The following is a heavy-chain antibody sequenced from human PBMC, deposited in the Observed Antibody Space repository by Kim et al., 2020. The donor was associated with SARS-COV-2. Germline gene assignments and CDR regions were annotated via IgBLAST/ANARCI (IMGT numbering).Heavy chain of an antibody. CDR2: INHSGST. D-gene: IGHD3-10*01. CDR3: ARGLGLLWFGRWFDY. V-gene: IGHV4-34*01. CDR1: GGSFSGYY. J-gene: IGHJ4*02. Sequence: SETLSLTCAVYGGSFSGYYWSWIRQPPGKGLEWIGEINHSGSTNYNPSLKSRVTISVDTSKNQFSLKLSSVTAADTAVYYCARGLGLLWFGRWFDYWGQGTLVTVSS.